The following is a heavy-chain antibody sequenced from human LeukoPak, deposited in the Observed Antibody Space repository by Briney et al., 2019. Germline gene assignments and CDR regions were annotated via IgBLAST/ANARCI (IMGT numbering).Heavy chain of an antibody. CDR3: ARGYYYDSLDAFNI. CDR1: GGSISNNY. Sequence: PSETLSLTCTVSGGSISNNYWSWIRQSAGKGLEWIGRIYTSGSTNYNPSLKSRVTISVDKSKNQFSLKLSSVTAAGTAVYYCARGYYYDSLDAFNIWGQGTMVTVSS. V-gene: IGHV4-4*07. CDR2: IYTSGST. D-gene: IGHD3-22*01. J-gene: IGHJ3*02.